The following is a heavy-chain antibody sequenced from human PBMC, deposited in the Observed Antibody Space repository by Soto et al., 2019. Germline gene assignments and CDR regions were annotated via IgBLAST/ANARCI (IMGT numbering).Heavy chain of an antibody. V-gene: IGHV4-59*08. CDR3: ARHSTYGKFDP. CDR2: IYYSGST. J-gene: IGHJ5*02. Sequence: QVQLQESGPGLVKPSETLSLNCTVSGGSISSYYWSWIRQPPGKGLEWIGYIYYSGSTNYNPSLKSRVTISVDTSKNQFSLKLSSVTAADTAMYYCARHSTYGKFDPWGQGTLVTVSS. D-gene: IGHD1-1*01. CDR1: GGSISSYY.